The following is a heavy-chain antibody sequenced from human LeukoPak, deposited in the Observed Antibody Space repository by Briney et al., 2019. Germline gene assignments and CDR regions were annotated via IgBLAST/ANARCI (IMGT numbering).Heavy chain of an antibody. CDR2: INPNSGGT. Sequence: ASVKASCKASGYTFTGYYMHWVRQAPGQGLEWMGWINPNSGGTNYAQKFQGRVTMTRDTSISTAYMELSRLRPDDTAVYYCARDWEGLGEYWYFDLWGRGTLVTVSS. CDR3: ARDWEGLGEYWYFDL. D-gene: IGHD1-26*01. J-gene: IGHJ2*01. CDR1: GYTFTGYY. V-gene: IGHV1-2*02.